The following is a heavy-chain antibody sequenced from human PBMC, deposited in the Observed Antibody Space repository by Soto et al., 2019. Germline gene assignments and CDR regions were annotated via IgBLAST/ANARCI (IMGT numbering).Heavy chain of an antibody. CDR1: GGSISSGGYS. V-gene: IGHV4-30-2*01. D-gene: IGHD2-15*01. J-gene: IGHJ4*02. CDR3: ARVKILGSYFDY. CDR2: IYHSGST. Sequence: SDTLSLTCAVSGGSISSGGYSWSWIRQPPGKGLEWIGYIYHSGSTYYNPSLKSRVTISVDRSKNQFSLKLSSVTAADTAVYYCARVKILGSYFDYWGQGTLVNVSS.